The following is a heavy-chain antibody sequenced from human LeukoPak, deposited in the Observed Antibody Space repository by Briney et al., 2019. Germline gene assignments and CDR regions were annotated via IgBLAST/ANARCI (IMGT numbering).Heavy chain of an antibody. V-gene: IGHV4-31*03. Sequence: SETLSLTCTVSGGSISSGGYYWSWIRQHPGKGLEWIGYIYYSGSTYYNPSLKSRVTISVDTSKNQFSLKLSSVTAADTAVYYCARGAGIAAAAYFDYWGQGTLVTVSS. CDR1: GGSISSGGYY. D-gene: IGHD6-13*01. CDR2: IYYSGST. CDR3: ARGAGIAAAAYFDY. J-gene: IGHJ4*02.